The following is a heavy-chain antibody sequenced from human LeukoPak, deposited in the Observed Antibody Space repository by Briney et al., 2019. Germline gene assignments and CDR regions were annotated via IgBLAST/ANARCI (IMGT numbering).Heavy chain of an antibody. J-gene: IGHJ4*02. D-gene: IGHD2-15*01. CDR3: AKGDIVVVAASNDY. CDR2: LSGSGGST. Sequence: GGSLRLSCAASGFTFSNYAMSWVRQAPGKGLEWVSALSGSGGSTYYADSVKGRFTISRDNSKNTLYLQMNSLRAEDMAVYYCAKGDIVVVAASNDYWGQGTLVTVSS. V-gene: IGHV3-23*01. CDR1: GFTFSNYA.